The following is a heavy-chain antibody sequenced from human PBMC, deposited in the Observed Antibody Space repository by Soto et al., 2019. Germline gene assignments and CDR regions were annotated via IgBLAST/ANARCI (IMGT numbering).Heavy chain of an antibody. Sequence: SETLSLTCSVSGGSISSGDNYWSWIRQPPGKGLECIGYILNSGRAHYTPSLRSRLAISVDTSRNQFSLKLSSVTAADTAVYYCARNSWFGELSFDYWGRGTLVTVSS. CDR2: ILNSGRA. D-gene: IGHD3-10*01. J-gene: IGHJ4*02. V-gene: IGHV4-30-4*01. CDR1: GGSISSGDNY. CDR3: ARNSWFGELSFDY.